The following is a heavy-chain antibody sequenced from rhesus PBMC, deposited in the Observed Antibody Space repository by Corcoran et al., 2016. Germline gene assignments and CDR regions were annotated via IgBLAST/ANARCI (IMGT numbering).Heavy chain of an antibody. CDR3: ARGRGGTYDKFDY. V-gene: IGHV4S2*01. CDR2: IECTGGRT. Sequence: QVQLQESGPGLVKPSETLPLTCAVSGASISSDYWSWIRHSQGKGLEGIGYIECTGGRTNYHPSRQSRVTMSKDPSKTQVSLKVTSVTAADTAVYYCARGRGGTYDKFDYWGQGVLVTVSS. J-gene: IGHJ4*01. CDR1: GASISSDY. D-gene: IGHD3-40*01.